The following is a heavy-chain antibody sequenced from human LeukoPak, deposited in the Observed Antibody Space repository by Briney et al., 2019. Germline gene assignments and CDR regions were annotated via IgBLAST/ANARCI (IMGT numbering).Heavy chain of an antibody. CDR2: IYYSGST. D-gene: IGHD2-2*01. J-gene: IGHJ6*03. CDR3: ARDRRYQLLNYYYYYMDV. V-gene: IGHV4-59*12. Sequence: ETLSLSCTVSGDSISTYYWSWVRQPPGKGLEWIGYIYYSGSTNYNPSLKSRVTISVDTSKNQFSLKLSSVTAADTAVYYCARDRRYQLLNYYYYYMDVWGKGTTVTVSS. CDR1: GDSISTYY.